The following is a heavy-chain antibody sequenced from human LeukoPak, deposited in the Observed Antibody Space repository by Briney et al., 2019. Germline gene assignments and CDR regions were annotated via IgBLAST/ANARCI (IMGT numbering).Heavy chain of an antibody. Sequence: SQTLSLTCTVSGGSISSGGYYWSWIRQHPGDGLEWIGYIYYSGSTYYNPSLKSRVTISIDTSKNQFSLKLSSVTAAGTAVYYCARGVHYGDSGGGYHFDYWGQGTLVTVSS. CDR3: ARGVHYGDSGGGYHFDY. CDR1: GGSISSGGYY. V-gene: IGHV4-31*03. J-gene: IGHJ4*02. CDR2: IYYSGST. D-gene: IGHD4-17*01.